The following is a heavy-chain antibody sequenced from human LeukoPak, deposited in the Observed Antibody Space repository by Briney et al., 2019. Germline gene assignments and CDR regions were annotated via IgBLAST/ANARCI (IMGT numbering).Heavy chain of an antibody. V-gene: IGHV5-51*01. CDR1: GSLFTNYG. J-gene: IGHJ4*02. CDR3: AIRYSGSYNDY. D-gene: IGHD1-26*01. CDR2: IYPGDSDT. Sequence: GASLQISGRVSGSLFTNYGIGWVRQMPGKGREWRGIIYPGDSDTTYSPSFQGEVTFSADKSSSNSYLQWSSLKASDTAMYYCAIRYSGSYNDYWGQGNLVTVSS.